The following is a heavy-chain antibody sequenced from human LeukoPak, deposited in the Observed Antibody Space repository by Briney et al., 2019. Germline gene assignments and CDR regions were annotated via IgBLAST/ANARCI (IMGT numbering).Heavy chain of an antibody. V-gene: IGHV1-69*04. Sequence: SVKVSCKASGYTFTGYYMHWVRQAPGQGLEWMGRIIPILGIANYAQKFQGRVTITADKSTSTAYMELSSLRSEDTAVYYCARGPQGGSCYDYWGQGTLVTVSS. CDR3: ARGPQGGSCYDY. CDR1: GYTFTGYY. CDR2: IIPILGIA. D-gene: IGHD2-15*01. J-gene: IGHJ4*02.